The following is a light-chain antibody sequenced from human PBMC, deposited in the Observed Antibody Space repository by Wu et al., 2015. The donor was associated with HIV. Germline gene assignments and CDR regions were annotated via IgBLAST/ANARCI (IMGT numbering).Light chain of an antibody. CDR1: QGITNY. Sequence: EIQMTQSPSSLSASVGDRVTITCRASQGITNYLAWYQQKPGKVPKVLIYAASTLQSGAPSRFSGSGSGTDFTLTISSLQPEDVATYYCQKYNTAPWTFGQGTTVEMK. CDR3: QKYNTAPWT. J-gene: IGKJ1*01. V-gene: IGKV1-27*01. CDR2: AAS.